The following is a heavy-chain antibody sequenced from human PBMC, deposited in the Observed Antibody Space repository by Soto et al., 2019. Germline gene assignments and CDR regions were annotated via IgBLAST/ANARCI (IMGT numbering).Heavy chain of an antibody. J-gene: IGHJ5*02. V-gene: IGHV4-39*01. D-gene: IGHD1-26*01. CDR3: ATQEVGGSYVYTFDP. CDR1: GGSVSSGSYN. CDR2: IYYSGST. Sequence: PSETLSLTCTVSGGSVSSGSYNWSWIRQPPGKGLERIGSIYYSGSTYYNPSLKSRVTISVDTSKNQFSLKLSSVTAADTAVYYCATQEVGGSYVYTFDPWGQGTLVTVSS.